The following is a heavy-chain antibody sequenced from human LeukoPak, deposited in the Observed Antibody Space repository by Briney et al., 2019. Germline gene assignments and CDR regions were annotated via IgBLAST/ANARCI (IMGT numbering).Heavy chain of an antibody. J-gene: IGHJ4*02. Sequence: GGSLRLSCAASGFTFSSYAMSWVRQAPGKGLEWVSAISGSGGSTYYADSVKGRFTISRDNSKNTLYLQMNSLRAEDTAVYYCAKDGSVVVVVAATTYDYWGQGTLVTVSS. D-gene: IGHD2-15*01. CDR1: GFTFSSYA. V-gene: IGHV3-23*01. CDR2: ISGSGGST. CDR3: AKDGSVVVVVAATTYDY.